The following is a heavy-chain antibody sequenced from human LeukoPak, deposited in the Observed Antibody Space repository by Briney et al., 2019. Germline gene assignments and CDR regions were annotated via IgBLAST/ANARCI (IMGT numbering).Heavy chain of an antibody. CDR2: ISGRGAYT. Sequence: PGGSLRLSCAASGFTFSSYAMSWVRQAPKKGLEWVSGISGRGAYTYYADSVKCRFTISRDNSRNTLYLQINSLRAEDTAVYYCARNLLLKGSGNYRPFDYWGQGTLVTVSS. CDR1: GFTFSSYA. CDR3: ARNLLLKGSGNYRPFDY. V-gene: IGHV3-23*01. J-gene: IGHJ4*02. D-gene: IGHD3-10*01.